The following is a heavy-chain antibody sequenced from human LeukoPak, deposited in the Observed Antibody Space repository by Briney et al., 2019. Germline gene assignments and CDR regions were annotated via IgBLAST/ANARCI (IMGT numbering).Heavy chain of an antibody. CDR2: ISYDGSNK. V-gene: IGHV3-30*18. CDR3: AKGYCSSTSCPLNY. J-gene: IGHJ4*02. D-gene: IGHD2-2*01. CDR1: GFTFSSYG. Sequence: PGRSLRLSCAASGFTFSSYGMHWVRQAPGKGLEWVAVISYDGSNKYYADSVKGRFTISRDNSKNTLYLQMNSLRAEDTAVYYCAKGYCSSTSCPLNYWPQGTLVTVSS.